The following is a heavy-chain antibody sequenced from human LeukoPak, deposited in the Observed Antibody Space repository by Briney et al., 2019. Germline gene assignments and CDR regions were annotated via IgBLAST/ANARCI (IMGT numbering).Heavy chain of an antibody. Sequence: GGSLRLSCAASGFTVSSNYISWVRQAPGKGLEWVSVIYSGDSTYYADSVKGRFTISRDNSKNTLYLQMNSLRAEDTAVYYCAKGALDIVVVPAEPGFDPWGQGTLVTVSS. CDR3: AKGALDIVVVPAEPGFDP. V-gene: IGHV3-66*01. J-gene: IGHJ5*02. CDR1: GFTVSSNY. CDR2: IYSGDST. D-gene: IGHD2-2*03.